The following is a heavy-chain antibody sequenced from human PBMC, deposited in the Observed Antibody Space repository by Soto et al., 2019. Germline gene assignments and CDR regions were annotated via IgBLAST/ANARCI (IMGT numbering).Heavy chain of an antibody. CDR2: ISSDGSNK. CDR3: AKGYSSSWLGYFDY. D-gene: IGHD6-13*01. CDR1: GFTFSMYG. J-gene: IGHJ4*02. Sequence: QVQLVESGGGVVQPGRSLRLSCAASGFTFSMYGIHWVRQAPGKGLEWVAVISSDGSNKYYADSVKGRFTISRDNSKNTLYLQMNSLRPEDTAVYHCAKGYSSSWLGYFDYWGQGTLVTVSS. V-gene: IGHV3-30*18.